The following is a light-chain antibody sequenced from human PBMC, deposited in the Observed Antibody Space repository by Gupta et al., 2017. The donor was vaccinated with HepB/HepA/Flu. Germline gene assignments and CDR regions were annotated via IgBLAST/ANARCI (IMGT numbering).Light chain of an antibody. CDR3: QQRYNSLT. J-gene: IGKJ4*01. V-gene: IGKV3-11*01. CDR2: DTS. Sequence: ETVLTQSPATLSLSPGERATLSCRTSQSVDIYLVWYQQKPGQAPRLLIYDTSRRAPGIPARFSGSGSGTDFTLTISSLEPEDFAVYYCQQRYNSLTFGGGTKVEIK. CDR1: QSVDIY.